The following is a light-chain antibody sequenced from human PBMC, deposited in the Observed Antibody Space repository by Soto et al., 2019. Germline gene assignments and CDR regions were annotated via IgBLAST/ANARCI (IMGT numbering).Light chain of an antibody. CDR2: GAS. J-gene: IGKJ5*01. V-gene: IGKV3-20*01. CDR3: HMYGSSPLT. Sequence: EIVLTQSPGTLALSPGERATLSCTASQSVSSSHLAWYQHKPGHAPRILIYGASSRATGITDRFSGSGSGTDFNLNIRSLEHEDIAGYYCHMYGSSPLTGGQGTLMEIK. CDR1: QSVSSSH.